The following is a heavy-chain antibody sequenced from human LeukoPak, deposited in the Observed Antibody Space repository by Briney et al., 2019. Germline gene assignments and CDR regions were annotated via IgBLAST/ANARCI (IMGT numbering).Heavy chain of an antibody. V-gene: IGHV3-7*01. CDR2: IKQDGSEK. CDR1: GFTFSSYW. Sequence: GGTLRLSCAASGFTFSSYWMSWVRQAPGKGLEWVANIKQDGSEKYYVDSVKGRFTISRDNAKNSLYLQMNSLRAEDTAVYYCAREGQQLVPYDYGMDVWGQGTTVTVSS. J-gene: IGHJ6*02. D-gene: IGHD6-13*01. CDR3: AREGQQLVPYDYGMDV.